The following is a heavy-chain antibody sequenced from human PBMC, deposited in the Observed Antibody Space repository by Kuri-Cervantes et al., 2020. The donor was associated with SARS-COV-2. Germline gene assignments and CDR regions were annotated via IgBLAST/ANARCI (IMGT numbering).Heavy chain of an antibody. CDR1: GGSISSSSYY. D-gene: IGHD1-1*01. CDR3: ARDRRTGRIDP. J-gene: IGHJ5*02. V-gene: IGHV4-39*07. CDR2: IYYSGST. Sequence: SETLSLTCPVSGGSISSSSYYWGWIRQPPGKGLEWIGRIYYSGSTYYNPSLKTRVTISVDTSKNQFSLKLSSVTAADTAVYYCARDRRTGRIDPWGQGTLVTVSS.